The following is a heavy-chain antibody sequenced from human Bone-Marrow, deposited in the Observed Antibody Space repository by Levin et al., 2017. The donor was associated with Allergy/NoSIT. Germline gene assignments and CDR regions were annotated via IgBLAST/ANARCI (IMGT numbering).Heavy chain of an antibody. CDR3: ARGNNYFDS. Sequence: SQTLSLTCASSGDRGARDGTAGKGGRKGTSAGLEWLGRTHYRSKFYSDYAGEVQSRIKIYPDTSKNQFSLPLLSATPEDTAVYFCARGNNYFDSWGQGTPVTVSS. CDR1: GDRGARDGTA. J-gene: IGHJ4*02. V-gene: IGHV6-1*01. CDR2: THYRSKFYS.